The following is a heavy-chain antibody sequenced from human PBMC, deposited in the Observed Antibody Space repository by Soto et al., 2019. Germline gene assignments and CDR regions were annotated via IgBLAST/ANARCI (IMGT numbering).Heavy chain of an antibody. V-gene: IGHV4-38-2*02. D-gene: IGHD6-6*01. Sequence: SETLSLTCTVSGYSISSGYYWGWIRQPPGKGLEWIGSIYHSGSTYYNPSLKSRVTISVDTSKNQFSLKLSSVTAADTAVYYCALQLEYSSSFPGDYWGQGTLVTVSS. CDR3: ALQLEYSSSFPGDY. CDR1: GYSISSGYY. J-gene: IGHJ4*02. CDR2: IYHSGST.